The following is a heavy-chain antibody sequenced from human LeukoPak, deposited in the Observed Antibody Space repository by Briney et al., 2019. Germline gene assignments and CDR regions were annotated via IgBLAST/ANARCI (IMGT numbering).Heavy chain of an antibody. D-gene: IGHD3-10*01. J-gene: IGHJ4*02. Sequence: ASVKVSCKASGYTFTSYGISWVRRAPGQGLEWMGWISAYNGNTNYAQKFQGRVTITADKSTSTAYMELSSLRSEDTAVYYCARDLEYYGSGSWGQGTLVTVSS. CDR3: ARDLEYYGSGS. CDR2: ISAYNGNT. CDR1: GYTFTSYG. V-gene: IGHV1-18*01.